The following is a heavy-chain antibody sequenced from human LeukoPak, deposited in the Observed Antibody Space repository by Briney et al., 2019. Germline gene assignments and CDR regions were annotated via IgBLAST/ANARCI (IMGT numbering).Heavy chain of an antibody. CDR1: GFTFSDHY. J-gene: IGHJ4*02. CDR2: ISSSATTI. D-gene: IGHD4-17*01. CDR3: ARRTVTGRSFDY. Sequence: GGSLRLSCAVSGFTFSDHYMSWIRQAPGKGLEWVSYISSSATTIYYADSVKGRFTVSRDNAKNSLYLQMNSLRAEDTAVYYCARRTVTGRSFDYWGQGTLVTVSS. V-gene: IGHV3-11*04.